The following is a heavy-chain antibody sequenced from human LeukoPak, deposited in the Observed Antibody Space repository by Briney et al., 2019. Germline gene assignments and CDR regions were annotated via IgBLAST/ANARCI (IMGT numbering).Heavy chain of an antibody. CDR3: AKDHWGYSGSYYDAFDI. CDR2: IRYDGSNK. V-gene: IGHV3-30*02. D-gene: IGHD1-26*01. Sequence: GGSLRLSCAASGFTFSSYAMSWVRQAPGKGLEWVAFIRYDGSNKYYADSVKGRFTISRDNSKNTLYLQMNSLRAEDTAVYYCAKDHWGYSGSYYDAFDIWGQGTMVTVSS. J-gene: IGHJ3*02. CDR1: GFTFSSYA.